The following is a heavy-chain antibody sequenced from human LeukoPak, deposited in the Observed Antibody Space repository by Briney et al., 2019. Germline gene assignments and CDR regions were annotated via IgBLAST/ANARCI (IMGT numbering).Heavy chain of an antibody. CDR1: GYSISSGYY. CDR3: ARALNWFDP. J-gene: IGHJ5*02. Sequence: SETLSLTCAVSGYSISSGYYWGWIRQPPGKGLEWIGSIYHSGSTYYNPSLKSPVTISVDTSKNQFSLKLSSVTAADTAVYYCARALNWFDPWGQGTLVTVSS. CDR2: IYHSGST. V-gene: IGHV4-38-2*01.